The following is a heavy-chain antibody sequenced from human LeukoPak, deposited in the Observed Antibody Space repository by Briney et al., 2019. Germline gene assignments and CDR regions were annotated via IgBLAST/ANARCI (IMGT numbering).Heavy chain of an antibody. CDR2: ICTSGST. J-gene: IGHJ5*02. V-gene: IGHV4-4*09. CDR1: GGSISSYY. D-gene: IGHD1-7*01. Sequence: SETLSLTCTVSGGSISSYYWSWIRQPPGKGLEWIGYICTSGSTNYNPSLKSRVTISVDTSKNQFSLKLSSVTAADTAVYYCARHVSGYNWNYLHWFDPWGQGTLVTVSS. CDR3: ARHVSGYNWNYLHWFDP.